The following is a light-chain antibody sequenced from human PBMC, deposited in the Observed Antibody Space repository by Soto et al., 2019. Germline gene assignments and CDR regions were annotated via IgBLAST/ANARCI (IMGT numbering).Light chain of an antibody. CDR3: QQAHSFPLT. V-gene: IGKV1-12*01. J-gene: IGKJ2*01. CDR1: HDINSR. Sequence: DIQMTQSPSSVSASLGDRVAITCRASHDINSRLARYQQKPGMAPTLLIHSASTLRSGVPSRFSGGGSGTDFTLTISSLQPEDLGTYYCQQAHSFPLTFGPGTKLEI. CDR2: SAS.